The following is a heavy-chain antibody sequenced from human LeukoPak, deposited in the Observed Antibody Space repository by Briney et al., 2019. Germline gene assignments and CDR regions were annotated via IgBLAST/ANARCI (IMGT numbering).Heavy chain of an antibody. CDR3: AREFRYSSGPSDY. CDR2: MNPNSGNT. CDR1: GYTFTSYD. D-gene: IGHD6-19*01. J-gene: IGHJ4*02. Sequence: ASVKVSCKASGYTFTSYDINWVRQAPGQGLEWMGWMNPNSGNTGYAQKFQGRVTMTRNTSISTAYMELSSLRSEDTAVYYCAREFRYSSGPSDYWGQGTLVTVSS. V-gene: IGHV1-8*01.